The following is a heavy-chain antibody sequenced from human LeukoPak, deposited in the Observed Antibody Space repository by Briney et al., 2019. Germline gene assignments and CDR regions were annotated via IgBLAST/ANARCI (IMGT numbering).Heavy chain of an antibody. D-gene: IGHD3-22*01. CDR2: IYHSGST. CDR1: GGSISSGGYS. Sequence: SETLSLTCAVSGGSISSGGYSWSWIRQPPGKGLEWVGYIYHSGSTYYNPSLKSRVTISVDRSKNQFSLKLSSVTAADTAVYYCARAGYYYDSSGYYSPAVAFDIWAKGQWSPSLQ. V-gene: IGHV4-30-2*01. CDR3: ARAGYYYDSSGYYSPAVAFDI. J-gene: IGHJ3*02.